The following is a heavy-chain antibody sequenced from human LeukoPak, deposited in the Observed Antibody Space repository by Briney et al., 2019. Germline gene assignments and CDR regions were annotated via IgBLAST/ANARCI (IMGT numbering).Heavy chain of an antibody. D-gene: IGHD1-14*01. CDR2: ISWNSGSI. J-gene: IGHJ4*02. CDR3: ARPAPSEGDY. CDR1: GFTFDDYA. Sequence: GGSLRLSCAASGFTFDDYAMHWARQAPGKGLEWVSGISWNSGSIGYADSVKGRFTISRDNAKNSLYLQMNSLRAEDTAVYYCARPAPSEGDYWGQGTLVTVSS. V-gene: IGHV3-9*01.